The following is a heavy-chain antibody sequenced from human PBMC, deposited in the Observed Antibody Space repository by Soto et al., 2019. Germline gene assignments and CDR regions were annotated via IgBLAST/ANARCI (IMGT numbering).Heavy chain of an antibody. CDR2: MNPNSGNT. CDR3: ARDLGVWLGDHGSGLGN. CDR1: GYTFTSYD. Sequence: ASVKVSCKASGYTFTSYDINWARQATGQGLEWMGWMNPNSGNTGYAQKFQGRVTMTRNTSISTAYMELSSLRSEDTAVYYCARDLGVWLGDHGSGLGNWGQGTLVNVSS. D-gene: IGHD3-10*01. J-gene: IGHJ4*02. V-gene: IGHV1-8*02.